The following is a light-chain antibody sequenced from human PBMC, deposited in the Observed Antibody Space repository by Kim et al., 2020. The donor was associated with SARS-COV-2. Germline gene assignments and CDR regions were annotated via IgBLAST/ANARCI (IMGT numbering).Light chain of an antibody. J-gene: IGKJ2*01. V-gene: IGKV3-15*01. CDR2: GAS. CDR1: QSVSSN. Sequence: VSPGDRATLSCRASQSVSSNLAWYQQKPGQAPRLLTYGASTRATGIPARFSGSGSGTEFTLTISSLQSEDFAVYYCQQYNNWTPYTFGQGTKLEI. CDR3: QQYNNWTPYT.